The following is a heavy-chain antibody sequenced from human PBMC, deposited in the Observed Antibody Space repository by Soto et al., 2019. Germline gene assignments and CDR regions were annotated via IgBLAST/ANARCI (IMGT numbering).Heavy chain of an antibody. J-gene: IGHJ6*02. CDR1: GGCFGTTSYY. CDR3: ARDVRGWNRGSYYFYGIDV. D-gene: IGHD6-19*01. Sequence: SEALSLTCAVSGGCFGTTSYYGSLFRQPPRKGLVWVGSIYNSGGTKYKPSLKSRVPISVETSKNQFSLRLTSVTAADTAVYFCARDVRGWNRGSYYFYGIDVWGQGITVTV. CDR2: IYNSGGT. V-gene: IGHV4-61*01.